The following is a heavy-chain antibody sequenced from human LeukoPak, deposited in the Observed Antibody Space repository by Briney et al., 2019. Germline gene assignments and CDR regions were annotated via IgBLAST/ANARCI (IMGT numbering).Heavy chain of an antibody. V-gene: IGHV4-38-2*01. J-gene: IGHJ4*02. CDR3: ARDLLGYCTNGVCYTGFDY. D-gene: IGHD2-8*01. CDR2: IYHSGST. Sequence: SETLSLTCAVSGYSISSGYYWGWIRQPPGKGLEWIGSIYHSGSTYYNPSLKSRVTISVDTSKNQFSLELSSVTAADTAVYYCARDLLGYCTNGVCYTGFDYWGQGTLVTVSS. CDR1: GYSISSGYY.